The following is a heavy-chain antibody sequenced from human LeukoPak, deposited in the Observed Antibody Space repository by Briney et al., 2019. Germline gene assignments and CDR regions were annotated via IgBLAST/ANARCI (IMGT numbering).Heavy chain of an antibody. CDR3: AKAPPYYSDSSGYFQH. CDR2: ISWNSGII. CDR1: GFTFDDSA. V-gene: IGHV3-9*01. Sequence: GGSLRLSCAASGFTFDDSAIHWVRQVPGKGLEWVSGISWNSGIIDYADSVKARFTISRDNAKNSLYLQMNNLRPDDTAFYYCAKAPPYYSDSSGYFQHWGQGTLVTVSS. J-gene: IGHJ1*01. D-gene: IGHD3-22*01.